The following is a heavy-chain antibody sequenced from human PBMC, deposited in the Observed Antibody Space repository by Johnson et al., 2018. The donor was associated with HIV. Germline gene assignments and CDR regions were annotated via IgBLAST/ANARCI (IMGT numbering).Heavy chain of an antibody. CDR2: IWYDGSNE. V-gene: IGHV3-33*01. Sequence: ESGGGVVQPGRSLRLSCAASGFTFSSYGMHWVRQAPGKGLEWVAVIWYDGSNEYYADSVKGRFTISRDNSKKTLYLQMNSLRAEDTAVYYCACLAHDAFDIWGQGTMVTVSS. CDR1: GFTFSSYG. J-gene: IGHJ3*02. CDR3: ACLAHDAFDI. D-gene: IGHD3-16*01.